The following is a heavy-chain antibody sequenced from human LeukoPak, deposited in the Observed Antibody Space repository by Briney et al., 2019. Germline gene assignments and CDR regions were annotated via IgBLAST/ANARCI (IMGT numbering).Heavy chain of an antibody. J-gene: IGHJ5*02. V-gene: IGHV3-48*01. D-gene: IGHD3-10*01. CDR1: GFTFSTYS. CDR3: TRDRAFTMIRGVITNWFGP. Sequence: GGSLRLSCAASGFTFSTYSMNWVRQAPGKGLEWVSYISSSSTTIYYADSVKGRFTISRDNAKNSLYLQMNSLRAEDTAVYYCTRDRAFTMIRGVITNWFGPWGQGTQVTVSS. CDR2: ISSSSTTI.